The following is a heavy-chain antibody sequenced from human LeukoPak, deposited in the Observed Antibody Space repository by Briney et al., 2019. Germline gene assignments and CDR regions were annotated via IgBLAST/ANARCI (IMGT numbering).Heavy chain of an antibody. J-gene: IGHJ3*02. D-gene: IGHD3-10*01. CDR2: ISSSSSYI. Sequence: GGSLRLSCAASGFTFSSYSMNWVRQAPGKGLEWVSSISSSSSYIYYADSVKGRFTISRDNAKNSLYLQMNSLRAEDTAVYYCAKGRWFGELYDAFDIWGQGTMVTVSS. CDR1: GFTFSSYS. CDR3: AKGRWFGELYDAFDI. V-gene: IGHV3-21*04.